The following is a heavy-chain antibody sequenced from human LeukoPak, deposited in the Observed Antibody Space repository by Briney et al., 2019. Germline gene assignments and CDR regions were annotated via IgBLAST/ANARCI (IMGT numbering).Heavy chain of an antibody. D-gene: IGHD5-12*01. CDR2: ISSSSSYI. Sequence: GGSLRLSCAASGFTFSSYSMNWVRQAPGKGLEWVSSISSSSSYIYYADSVKGRFTISRDNAKNSLYLQMNSLRAEDTAVDYCARSGDGGYRGDWFDPWGQGTLVTVSS. V-gene: IGHV3-21*01. J-gene: IGHJ5*02. CDR3: ARSGDGGYRGDWFDP. CDR1: GFTFSSYS.